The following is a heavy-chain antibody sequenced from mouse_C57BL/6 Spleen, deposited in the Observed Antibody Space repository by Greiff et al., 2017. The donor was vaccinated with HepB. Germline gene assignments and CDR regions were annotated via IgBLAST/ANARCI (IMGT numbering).Heavy chain of an antibody. Sequence: DVQLVESGEGLVKPGGSLKLSCAASGFTFSSYAMSWVRQTPEKRLEWVAYISSGGDYIYYADTVKGRFTISSDNARNNLYLQMSSLKSEDTAMYYCTRFLPGFAYWGQGTLVTVSA. D-gene: IGHD2-1*01. J-gene: IGHJ3*01. CDR3: TRFLPGFAY. CDR2: ISSGGDYI. V-gene: IGHV5-9-1*02. CDR1: GFTFSSYA.